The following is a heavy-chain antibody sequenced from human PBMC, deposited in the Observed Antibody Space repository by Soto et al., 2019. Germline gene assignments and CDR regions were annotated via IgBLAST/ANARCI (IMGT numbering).Heavy chain of an antibody. Sequence: EVQLLESGGGLVQPGGSLRLSCAASGFTFSSYAMSWVRQAPGKGLEWVSAIANSGGSTFYTDSVRGRFTISRDNSKNTLFLQMNSLRAEDTAVYYCASLGVGDWANYYYYYGMDVWGQGTTVTVSS. D-gene: IGHD2-21*02. V-gene: IGHV3-23*01. J-gene: IGHJ6*02. CDR3: ASLGVGDWANYYYYYGMDV. CDR1: GFTFSSYA. CDR2: IANSGGST.